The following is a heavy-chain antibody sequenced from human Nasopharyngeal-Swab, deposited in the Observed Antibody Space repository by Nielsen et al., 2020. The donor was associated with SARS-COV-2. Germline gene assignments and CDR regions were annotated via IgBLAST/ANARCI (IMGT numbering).Heavy chain of an antibody. V-gene: IGHV1-8*03. Sequence: ASVKVSCKASGYTFTSYEINWVRQATGQGLEWMGWINPNSGNTGYAQKFQGRVTITKNTTISTAYMELSSLRSEDTAVYYCARVGQQLVRGLRYWGQGTLVTVSS. CDR1: GYTFTSYE. CDR3: ARVGQQLVRGLRY. D-gene: IGHD6-13*01. J-gene: IGHJ4*02. CDR2: INPNSGNT.